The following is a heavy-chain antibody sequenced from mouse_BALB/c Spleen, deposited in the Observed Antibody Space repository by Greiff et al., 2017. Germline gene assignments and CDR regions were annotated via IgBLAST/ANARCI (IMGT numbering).Heavy chain of an antibody. CDR1: GYTFTSYW. CDR3: TGGRYYDYDEDYAMDY. Sequence: VQLQQSGTVLARPGASVKMSCKASGYTFTSYWMHWVKQRPGQGLEWIGAIYPGNSDTSYNQKFKGKAKLTAVTSTSTAYMELSSLTNEDSAVYYCTGGRYYDYDEDYAMDYWGQGTSGTVSS. D-gene: IGHD2-4*01. V-gene: IGHV1-5*01. J-gene: IGHJ4*01. CDR2: IYPGNSDT.